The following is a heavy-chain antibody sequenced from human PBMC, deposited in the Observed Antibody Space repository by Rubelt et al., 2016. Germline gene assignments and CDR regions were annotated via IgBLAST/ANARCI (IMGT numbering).Heavy chain of an antibody. CDR2: INHSGGI. Sequence: LEEPSETLSLTCAVYGGSFSGCYWSWIRQPPGKGLEWIGEINHSGGISYNPSLKSRVTISVDTSKNQISLKVSSVTAADTAVYYCARVVPAAIGASHSFDYWGQGTLVTVSS. CDR1: GGSFSGCY. V-gene: IGHV4-34*01. D-gene: IGHD2-2*02. J-gene: IGHJ4*02. CDR3: ARVVPAAIGASHSFDY.